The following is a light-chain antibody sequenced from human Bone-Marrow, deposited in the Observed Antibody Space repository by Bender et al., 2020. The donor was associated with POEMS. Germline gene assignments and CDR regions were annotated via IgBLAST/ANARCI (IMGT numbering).Light chain of an antibody. CDR1: ALPKQY. CDR2: KDS. Sequence: YELTQPPSVSVSPGQTASITCFGEALPKQYAYWYQQKSGQAPVVVIYKDSERPSGIPERFSGSTSGTTVTLTISGVQAEDEADYYCQSVDTSATYRIFGGGTKLTVL. CDR3: QSVDTSATYRI. J-gene: IGLJ2*01. V-gene: IGLV3-25*03.